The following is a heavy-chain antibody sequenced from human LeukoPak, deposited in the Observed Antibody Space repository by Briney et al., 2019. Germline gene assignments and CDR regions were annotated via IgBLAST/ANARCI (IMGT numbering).Heavy chain of an antibody. CDR1: GGSISSGGYS. J-gene: IGHJ4*02. D-gene: IGHD2-15*01. CDR2: IYHSGST. V-gene: IGHV4-30-2*01. Sequence: PSETLSLTCAVSGGSISSGGYSWSWIRQPPGKGLEWIGYIYHSGSTYYNPSLKSRVTISVDRSKNQFSLKLSSVTAADTAVYYCARGRYCSGGSCYPADPLDYWGQGTLVTVSS. CDR3: ARGRYCSGGSCYPADPLDY.